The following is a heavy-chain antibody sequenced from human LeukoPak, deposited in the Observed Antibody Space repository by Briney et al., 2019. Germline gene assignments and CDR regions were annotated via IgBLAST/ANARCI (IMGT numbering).Heavy chain of an antibody. CDR2: IYHSGST. CDR1: GGSISSSHW. D-gene: IGHD6-19*01. J-gene: IGHJ4*02. Sequence: SGTLSLTCAVSGGSISSSHWWSWVRQPPGKGLEWIGEIYHSGSTNYNPSLKSRVTISVDKSKNQISLKLSSVTAADTAVYYCARCQWLVRVYYFDYWGQGTLVTVSS. CDR3: ARCQWLVRVYYFDY. V-gene: IGHV4-4*02.